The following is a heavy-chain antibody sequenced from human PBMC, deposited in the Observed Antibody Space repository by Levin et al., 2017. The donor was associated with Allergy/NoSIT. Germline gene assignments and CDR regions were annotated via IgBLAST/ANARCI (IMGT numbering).Heavy chain of an antibody. CDR3: VREARSSWYSLDY. V-gene: IGHV3-48*01. CDR2: ISSSSAII. D-gene: IGHD6-13*01. CDR1: GFTFSSYS. Sequence: HPGGSLRLSCAASGFTFSSYSMNWVRQAPGKGLEWVAYISSSSAIIYYADSVKGRFTISRDNAKSSLYLQMNSLRAEDTAVYFCVREARSSWYSLDYWGQGNLVTVSS. J-gene: IGHJ4*02.